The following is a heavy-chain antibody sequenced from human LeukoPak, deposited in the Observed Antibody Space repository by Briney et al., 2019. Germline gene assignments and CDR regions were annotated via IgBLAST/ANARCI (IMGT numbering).Heavy chain of an antibody. CDR3: ARQEPAAMPSDC. V-gene: IGHV1-46*01. CDR2: VNPHEGST. CDR1: GYTFTGYY. D-gene: IGHD2-2*01. J-gene: IGHJ4*02. Sequence: SSVKVSCKASGYTFTGYYIHWVRPAPGQGLEWMGIVNPHEGSTIYARRSQGRVTMTRDTSTSTVYMVVSSLRSDDTAVYYCARQEPAAMPSDCWGQGALVTVSS.